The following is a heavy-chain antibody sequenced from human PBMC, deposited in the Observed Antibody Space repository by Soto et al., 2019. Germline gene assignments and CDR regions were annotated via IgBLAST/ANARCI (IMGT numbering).Heavy chain of an antibody. CDR3: ARDRSGWNYYFDY. D-gene: IGHD6-19*01. J-gene: IGHJ4*02. CDR2: IYNSGSN. Sequence: SETLSLTCTVSGVSISSSTYYWGWIRQSPGKGLEWIASIYNSGSNYYNPSLTGRVTISVGTSKNQFSLQLSSVTATDTAVYHCARDRSGWNYYFDYWGQGALVTVSS. CDR1: GVSISSSTYY. V-gene: IGHV4-39*01.